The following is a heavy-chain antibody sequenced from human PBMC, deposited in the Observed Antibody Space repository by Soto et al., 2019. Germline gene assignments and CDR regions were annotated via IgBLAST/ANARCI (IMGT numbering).Heavy chain of an antibody. CDR3: ARGAGPPWLDP. CDR1: GGSINTYY. CDR2: ISASAGT. Sequence: SETLSLTCTVSGGSINTYYWSCIRQPAGKGLEWIGRISASAGTNYSPSLTSRVTMSIDTSKNQCSLELTSVTAADTAVYYCARGAGPPWLDPWGEGTLVTVSS. J-gene: IGHJ5*02. V-gene: IGHV4-4*07.